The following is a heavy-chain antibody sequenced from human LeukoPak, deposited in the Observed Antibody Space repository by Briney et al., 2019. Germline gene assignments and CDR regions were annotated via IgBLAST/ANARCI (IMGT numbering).Heavy chain of an antibody. Sequence: SETLSLTCTVSGGSISSSSYYWGWIRQPPGKGLEWIGSIYYSGSTYYNPSLKSRVTISVDTSKNQFSLKLSSVTAADTAVYYCARRRLLRDGYYFDHWGQGTLVTVSS. CDR2: IYYSGST. J-gene: IGHJ4*02. V-gene: IGHV4-39*01. CDR1: GGSISSSSYY. CDR3: ARRRLLRDGYYFDH. D-gene: IGHD2-21*02.